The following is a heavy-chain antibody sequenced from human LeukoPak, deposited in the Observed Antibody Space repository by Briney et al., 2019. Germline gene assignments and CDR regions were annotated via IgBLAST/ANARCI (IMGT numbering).Heavy chain of an antibody. D-gene: IGHD3-10*02. CDR2: ISSSGSTI. CDR1: GFTISSYE. J-gene: IGHJ6*04. Sequence: GESLTLSCTASGFTISSYEMNWVRQAPGKGLEWVSYISSSGSTIYYADSGKGRFTISRDNAKNSLYLQMISLRAEDADVYYCAELGITMIGGVWGKGTTVTISS. V-gene: IGHV3-48*03. CDR3: AELGITMIGGV.